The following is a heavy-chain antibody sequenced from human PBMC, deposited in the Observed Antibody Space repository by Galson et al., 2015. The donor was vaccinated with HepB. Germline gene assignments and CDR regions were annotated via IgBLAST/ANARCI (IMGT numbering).Heavy chain of an antibody. CDR1: GFTVSSNH. D-gene: IGHD3-22*01. CDR2: IYSGGST. CDR3: ARASEGDYYDSSGLGFDY. V-gene: IGHV3-53*01. Sequence: SLRLSCAASGFTVSSNHMSWVRQAPGKGLEWVSVIYSGGSTYYADSVKGRFTISRDNSKNTLYLQMNSLRAEDTAVYYCARASEGDYYDSSGLGFDYWGQGTLVTVSS. J-gene: IGHJ4*02.